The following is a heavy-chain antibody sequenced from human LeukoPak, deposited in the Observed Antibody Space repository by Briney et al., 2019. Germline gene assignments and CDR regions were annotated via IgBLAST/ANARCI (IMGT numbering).Heavy chain of an antibody. Sequence: GRSLRLSCAASGFTFSSYGMHWVRQAPGKGLEWVAVISYDGSNKYYADSVKGRFTISRDNSKNTLYPQMNSLRAEDTAVYYCAKEDNFWRAFDYWGQGTLVTVSS. CDR3: AKEDNFWRAFDY. J-gene: IGHJ4*02. CDR1: GFTFSSYG. V-gene: IGHV3-30*18. CDR2: ISYDGSNK. D-gene: IGHD3-3*01.